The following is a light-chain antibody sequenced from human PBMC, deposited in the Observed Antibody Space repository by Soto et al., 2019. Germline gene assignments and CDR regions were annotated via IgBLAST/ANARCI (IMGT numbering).Light chain of an antibody. J-gene: IGKJ1*01. V-gene: IGKV1-5*03. CDR3: QQYNSYRRT. CDR2: KAS. Sequence: DIQMTQSPSTLSASVGDRVTITCRASQSMSSWLAWYQQKPGKAPKLLIYKASSLESGVPSRFSGSGSGTEFTLTISSLQPDDFATYYCQQYNSYRRTFGQGTKVVIK. CDR1: QSMSSW.